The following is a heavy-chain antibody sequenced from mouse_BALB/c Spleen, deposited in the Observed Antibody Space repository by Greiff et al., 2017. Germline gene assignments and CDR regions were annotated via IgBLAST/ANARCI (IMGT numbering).Heavy chain of an antibody. Sequence: QVQLQQPGAELVKPGASVKLSCKASGYTFTSYWMHWVKQRPGQGLEWIGEINPSNGRTNYNEKFKSKATLTVDKSSSTAYMQLSSLTSEDSAVYYCAGNHFDDWGEGTTLTVSS. D-gene: IGHD2-1*01. V-gene: IGHV1S81*02. CDR3: AGNHFDD. J-gene: IGHJ2*01. CDR2: INPSNGRT. CDR1: GYTFTSYW.